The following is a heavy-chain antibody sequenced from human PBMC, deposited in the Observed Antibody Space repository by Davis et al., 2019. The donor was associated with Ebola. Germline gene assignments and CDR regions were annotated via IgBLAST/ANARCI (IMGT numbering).Heavy chain of an antibody. D-gene: IGHD3-22*01. V-gene: IGHV1-2*02. CDR1: GYTFTGYY. CDR3: ASERIYYDSSGPLGY. J-gene: IGHJ4*02. CDR2: INPNSGGT. Sequence: ASVQVSCRASGYTFTGYYMHWVRQAPGQGLEWMGWINPNSGGTNYAQKFQGRVTMTRDTSISTAYMELSRLRSDDTAVYYCASERIYYDSSGPLGYWGQGTLVTVSS.